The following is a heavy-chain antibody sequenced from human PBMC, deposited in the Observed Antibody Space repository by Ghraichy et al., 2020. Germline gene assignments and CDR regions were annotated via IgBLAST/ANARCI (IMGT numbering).Heavy chain of an antibody. CDR2: IYYSGST. V-gene: IGHV4-59*01. D-gene: IGHD3-10*01. CDR3: ARVPDVRTYYYGMDV. Sequence: SETLSLTCTVSGGSISSYYWSWIRQPPGKGLEWIGYIYYSGSTNYNPSLKSRVTISVDTSKNQFSLKLSSVTAADTAVYYCARVPDVRTYYYGMDVWGQGTTVTVSS. J-gene: IGHJ6*02. CDR1: GGSISSYY.